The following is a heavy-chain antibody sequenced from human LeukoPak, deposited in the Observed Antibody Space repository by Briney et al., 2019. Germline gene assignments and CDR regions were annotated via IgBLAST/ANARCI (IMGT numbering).Heavy chain of an antibody. D-gene: IGHD6-13*01. Sequence: SVKVSCKASGGTFSSYAISWVRQAPGQGLEWMGGIIPIFGTANYAQKFQGRVTITADESTSTAYMELSSLRSEDTAVYYCASPGIAAAGNYFDYWGQGTLVTVSS. CDR1: GGTFSSYA. V-gene: IGHV1-69*01. CDR3: ASPGIAAAGNYFDY. J-gene: IGHJ4*02. CDR2: IIPIFGTA.